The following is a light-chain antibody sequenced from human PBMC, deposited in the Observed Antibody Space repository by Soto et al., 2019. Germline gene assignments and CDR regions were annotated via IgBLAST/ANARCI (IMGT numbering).Light chain of an antibody. V-gene: IGLV2-23*01. Sequence: QSALTQPASVSGSPGQSITLSCTGTSSDVGSHSRVSWYQQHPGKAPKLMIYEGTKRPSGVSDRFSGSKSDNTASLTISGLQAEDEADYYCCSYAVSKVFGTGTKLTVL. CDR1: SSDVGSHSR. CDR3: CSYAVSKV. CDR2: EGT. J-gene: IGLJ1*01.